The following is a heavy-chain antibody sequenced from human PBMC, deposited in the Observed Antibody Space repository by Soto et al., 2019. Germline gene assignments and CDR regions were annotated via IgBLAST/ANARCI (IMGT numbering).Heavy chain of an antibody. Sequence: ASVKVSCKASGYTFTSYYMHWVRQAPGQGLEWMGIINPSGGSTSYAQKFQGRVTMTRNTSISTAYMELSRLRSEDTAVYYCARGESFWSGYGKYYYYYYMDVWGKGTTVTVSS. CDR1: GYTFTSYY. J-gene: IGHJ6*03. CDR2: INPSGGST. CDR3: ARGESFWSGYGKYYYYYYMDV. V-gene: IGHV1-46*01. D-gene: IGHD3-3*01.